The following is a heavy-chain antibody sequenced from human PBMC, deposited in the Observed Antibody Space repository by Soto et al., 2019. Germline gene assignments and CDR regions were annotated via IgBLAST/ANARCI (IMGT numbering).Heavy chain of an antibody. V-gene: IGHV1-69*12. CDR1: GGTFSNYA. CDR3: ARVEAVAGLYNYHGLDV. D-gene: IGHD6-19*01. J-gene: IGHJ6*02. Sequence: QVQLVQSGAEVKKPGSSVKVSCKVSGGTFSNYAIDWVRLAPGHGLEWMGGIVPIFGTTYYTQKFQGRATIIADDSXTXXHLEMSSLSSEDTAIYYCARVEAVAGLYNYHGLDVWGQGTAVTVSS. CDR2: IVPIFGTT.